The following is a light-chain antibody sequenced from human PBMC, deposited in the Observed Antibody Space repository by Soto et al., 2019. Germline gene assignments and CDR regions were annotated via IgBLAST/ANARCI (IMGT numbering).Light chain of an antibody. Sequence: EIVLTQSPGTLSLSPGERATLSCRASQSVSSSYLAWYQQKPDQAPSLLIYGASSSATGIPDRFSGSGSGTDFTLPISRLEPEDFEVYYCQQYGSSPPYTFGQGTKLEIK. V-gene: IGKV3-20*01. CDR3: QQYGSSPPYT. J-gene: IGKJ2*01. CDR1: QSVSSSY. CDR2: GAS.